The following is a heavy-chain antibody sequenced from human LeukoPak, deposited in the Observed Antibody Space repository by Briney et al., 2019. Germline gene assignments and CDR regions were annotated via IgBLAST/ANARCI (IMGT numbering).Heavy chain of an antibody. D-gene: IGHD3-22*01. CDR2: INHSGST. CDR1: GGSFSGYY. J-gene: IGHJ4*02. Sequence: SETLSLTCAVYGGSFSGYYWSWIRQPPGKGLEWIGEINHSGSTNYNPSLKCRVTISVDTSKNQFSLKLSSVTAADTAVYYCARGPGYYDSSGLIHWGQGTLVTVSS. CDR3: ARGPGYYDSSGLIH. V-gene: IGHV4-34*01.